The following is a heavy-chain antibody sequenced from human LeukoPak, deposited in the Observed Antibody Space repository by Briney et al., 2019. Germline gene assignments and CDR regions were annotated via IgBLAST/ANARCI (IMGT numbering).Heavy chain of an antibody. CDR3: ARGNWGADSDY. V-gene: IGHV4-59*01. D-gene: IGHD7-27*01. CDR1: GGSISSYY. CDR2: IYYSGST. Sequence: SETLSLTCTVSGGSISSYYWSWIRQPPGKGLEWIGYIYYSGSTNYNPSLKSRVTISVDTSKNQFSLKLSSVTAADTAVYYCARGNWGADSDYWGQGTLVTVSS. J-gene: IGHJ4*02.